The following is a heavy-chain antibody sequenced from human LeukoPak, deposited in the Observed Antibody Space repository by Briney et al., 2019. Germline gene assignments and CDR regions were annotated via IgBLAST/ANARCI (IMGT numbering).Heavy chain of an antibody. Sequence: SVKVSCKASGDSLNTYAINWVRQAPGQGLEWMGRVIPVLNVPHYAQKFQDRVTITAETSSNTSYLELRSLTSDDTAIYYCARAPHYSASSGYNWFHPWGQGSLVTVSS. CDR2: VIPVLNVP. D-gene: IGHD3-22*01. J-gene: IGHJ5*02. V-gene: IGHV1-69*04. CDR3: ARAPHYSASSGYNWFHP. CDR1: GDSLNTYA.